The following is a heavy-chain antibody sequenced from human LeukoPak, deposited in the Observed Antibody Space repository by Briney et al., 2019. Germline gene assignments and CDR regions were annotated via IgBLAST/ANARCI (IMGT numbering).Heavy chain of an antibody. CDR1: GGSISSGGYS. Sequence: SETLSLTCAVSGGSISSGGYSWSWIRQPPGKGLEWIEYIYHSGSTYYNPSLKSRVTISVDRSKNQFSLKLSSVTAADTAVYYCAREVDTRAEVWFDPWGQGTLVTVSS. CDR2: IYHSGST. J-gene: IGHJ5*02. V-gene: IGHV4-30-2*01. D-gene: IGHD5-18*01. CDR3: AREVDTRAEVWFDP.